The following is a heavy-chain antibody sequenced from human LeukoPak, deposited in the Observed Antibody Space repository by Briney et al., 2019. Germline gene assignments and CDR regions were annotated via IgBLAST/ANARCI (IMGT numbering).Heavy chain of an antibody. D-gene: IGHD6-6*01. CDR2: IIPIFGTA. J-gene: IGHJ4*02. V-gene: IGHV1-69*13. CDR3: ARSIAARPSVRDFDY. CDR1: GGTFSSYA. Sequence: SVKVSCKASGGTFSSYAISWVRQAPGQGLEWMGGIIPIFGTANYAQKFQGRVTITADESTSTAYMELSSLRSEDTAVYYCARSIAARPSVRDFDYWGQGTLVTVSS.